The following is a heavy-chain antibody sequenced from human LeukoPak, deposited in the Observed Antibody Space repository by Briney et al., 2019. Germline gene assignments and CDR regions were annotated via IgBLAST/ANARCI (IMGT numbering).Heavy chain of an antibody. CDR3: AKVGGDTASFDY. Sequence: PGGSLRLSCAASGFTFSSYAMSWVRQAPGKGLEWVSAISGSGGSAYYADSVKGRFTISRDNSKNMLFLQMNSLRAEDTAVYYCAKVGGDTASFDYWSQGTLVTVSS. CDR1: GFTFSSYA. J-gene: IGHJ4*02. V-gene: IGHV3-23*01. D-gene: IGHD5-18*01. CDR2: ISGSGGSA.